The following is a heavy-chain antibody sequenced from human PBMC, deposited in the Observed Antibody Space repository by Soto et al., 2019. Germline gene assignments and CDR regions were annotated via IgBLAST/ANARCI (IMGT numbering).Heavy chain of an antibody. CDR3: ARTGETIFGVVNYYYYGMDV. CDR1: GFTFSRYW. V-gene: IGHV3-74*01. D-gene: IGHD3-3*01. Sequence: GSLRLSCAASGFTFSRYWMHWVRQAPGKGLVWVSRINSDGSSTSYADSVKGRFTISRDNAKNTLYLQMNSLRAEDTAVYYCARTGETIFGVVNYYYYGMDVWGQGTTVTVSS. J-gene: IGHJ6*02. CDR2: INSDGSST.